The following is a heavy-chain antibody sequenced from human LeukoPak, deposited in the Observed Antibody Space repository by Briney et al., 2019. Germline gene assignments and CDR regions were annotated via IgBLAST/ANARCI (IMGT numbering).Heavy chain of an antibody. J-gene: IGHJ4*02. CDR1: GYSISSSVW. V-gene: IGHV4-28*01. Sequence: SDTLSLTCAVSGYSISSSVWWGWIRQPPGKGLEWIGFIYYSGSTYYNPSLKSRVTMSVDTSKNQFSLKLTSVTAVDTAVYYCARRDHFASFFDNWGQGTPVTVSS. D-gene: IGHD3-3*02. CDR2: IYYSGST. CDR3: ARRDHFASFFDN.